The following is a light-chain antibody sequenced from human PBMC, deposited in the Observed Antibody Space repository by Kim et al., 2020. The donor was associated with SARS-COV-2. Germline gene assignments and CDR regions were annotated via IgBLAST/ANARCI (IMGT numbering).Light chain of an antibody. CDR2: DAS. J-gene: IGKJ4*01. CDR1: QSVRIF. CDR3: QQRCNST. V-gene: IGKV3-11*01. Sequence: PGESATLSCSASQSVRIFLAWYQQKPGQAPRLLIYDASTRATGIPARFSGSGAETDFTLTISSLEPEDFAVYYCQQRCNSTFGGGTRVDIK.